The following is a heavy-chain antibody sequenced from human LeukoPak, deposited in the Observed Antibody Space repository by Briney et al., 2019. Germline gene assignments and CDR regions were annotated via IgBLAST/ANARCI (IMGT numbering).Heavy chain of an antibody. CDR1: GFTFSDYD. CDR2: IWYDGSNK. V-gene: IGHV3-33*08. J-gene: IGHJ4*02. Sequence: GGSLRLSCAASGFTFSDYDMTWVRQAPGKGLEWVAVIWYDGSNKYYADSVKGRFTISRDNSKNTLYLQMNSLRAEDTAVYYCARDRDGYNYFDYWGQGTLVTVSS. D-gene: IGHD5-24*01. CDR3: ARDRDGYNYFDY.